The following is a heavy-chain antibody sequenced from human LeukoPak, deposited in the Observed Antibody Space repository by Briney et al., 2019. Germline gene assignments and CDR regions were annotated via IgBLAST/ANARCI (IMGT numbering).Heavy chain of an antibody. CDR3: AKGEDHGSGTVHFAS. V-gene: IGHV4-4*02. CDR1: GGSISSSNW. CDR2: IYHGGST. J-gene: IGHJ4*02. Sequence: SETLSLTCAVSGGSISSSNWWSWVRQPPGKGLEWIGGIYHGGSTNYNPSLKSRVAMSVDRSRNQFSLQLSSVTAADTAVYYCAKGEDHGSGTVHFASWGQGTLVTVSS. D-gene: IGHD3-10*01.